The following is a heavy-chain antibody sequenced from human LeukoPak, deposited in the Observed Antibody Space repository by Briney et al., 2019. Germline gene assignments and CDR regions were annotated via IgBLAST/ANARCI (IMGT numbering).Heavy chain of an antibody. Sequence: KTGGSLRLSCAASGFTFSSYTMNWVRQAPGKGLEWVAAISSSSRDIFYADSVKGRFTISRDNAKNSLYPQMNSLRAEDTAVYYCARRATTERGHSYGLDYWGQGTLVTVSS. CDR1: GFTFSSYT. V-gene: IGHV3-21*01. CDR3: ARRATTERGHSYGLDY. D-gene: IGHD5-18*01. J-gene: IGHJ4*02. CDR2: ISSSSRDI.